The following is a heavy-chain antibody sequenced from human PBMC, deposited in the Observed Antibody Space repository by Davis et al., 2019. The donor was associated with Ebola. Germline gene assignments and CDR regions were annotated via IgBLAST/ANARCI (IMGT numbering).Heavy chain of an antibody. D-gene: IGHD3-10*01. CDR1: GYSFTSYW. Sequence: KVSCKGSGYSFTSYWIGWVRQTPGKGLEWMGIIYAGDSDSRYSPSFEGQVTISVDRSITTAYLQWRSLRASDTAIYYCARQESLYGWSDYWGQGTLVTVSS. V-gene: IGHV5-51*01. CDR2: IYAGDSDS. J-gene: IGHJ4*02. CDR3: ARQESLYGWSDY.